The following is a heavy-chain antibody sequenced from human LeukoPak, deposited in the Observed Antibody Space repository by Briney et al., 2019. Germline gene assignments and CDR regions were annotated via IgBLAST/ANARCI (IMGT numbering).Heavy chain of an antibody. Sequence: GGSLRLSCAASGFTFSSYAMHWVRQAPGKGLEWVAVISYDGSNKYYADSVKGRFTISRDNSKNTLYLQMNSLRAEDTAVYYCASEVGAISHYDYWGQGTLATVSS. CDR1: GFTFSSYA. CDR2: ISYDGSNK. CDR3: ASEVGAISHYDY. J-gene: IGHJ4*02. D-gene: IGHD1-26*01. V-gene: IGHV3-30-3*01.